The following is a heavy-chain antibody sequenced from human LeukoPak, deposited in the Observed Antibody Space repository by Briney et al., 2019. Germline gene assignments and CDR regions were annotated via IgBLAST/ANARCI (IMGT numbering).Heavy chain of an antibody. CDR1: GFTFSSYG. V-gene: IGHV3-30*02. CDR2: IWYDGSNK. Sequence: PGGSLRLSCAASGFTFSSYGMHWVRQAPGKGLEWVAAIWYDGSNKYYADSVKGRFTISRDNSKNTLYLQMNSLRAEDTAVYYCAKSKGVEGYFDYWGQGTLVTVSS. J-gene: IGHJ4*02. D-gene: IGHD3-10*01. CDR3: AKSKGVEGYFDY.